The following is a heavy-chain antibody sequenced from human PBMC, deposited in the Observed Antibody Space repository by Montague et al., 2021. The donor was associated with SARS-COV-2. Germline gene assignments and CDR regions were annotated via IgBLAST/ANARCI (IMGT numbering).Heavy chain of an antibody. D-gene: IGHD2/OR15-2a*01. CDR3: TRSRSKAIDY. CDR1: GGSLSRGW. V-gene: IGHV4-34*12. J-gene: IGHJ4*02. Sequence: SETLSLTCAVYGGSLSRGWWTWIRQPPVRSLVWIGEIIHDGTSKXNYNPALKSRVTISIDTSKNQFFLRLSSVTAADTALYFCTRSRSKAIDYWGQGALVTVSS. CDR2: IIHDGTS.